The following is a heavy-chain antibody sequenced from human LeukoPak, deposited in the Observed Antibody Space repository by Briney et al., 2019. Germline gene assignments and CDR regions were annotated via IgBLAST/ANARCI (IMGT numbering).Heavy chain of an antibody. Sequence: PGGSLRLSCAASGSTLSIYSMNWVRQAPGKGLEWVSSISSSRSFIYYADSVKGRFTISRDNAKNSLYLQMNSLRAEDTAVYYCATRLTAYLRFDYWGQGTLVTVSS. J-gene: IGHJ4*02. CDR3: ATRLTAYLRFDY. CDR1: GSTLSIYS. D-gene: IGHD3-16*01. CDR2: ISSSRSFI. V-gene: IGHV3-21*04.